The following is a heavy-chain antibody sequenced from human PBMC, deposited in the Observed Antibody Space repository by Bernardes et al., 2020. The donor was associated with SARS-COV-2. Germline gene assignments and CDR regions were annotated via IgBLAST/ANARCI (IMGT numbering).Heavy chain of an antibody. Sequence: GGSLRLSCAASGFTFSSYGMHWVRRAPGKGLEGVAVICYDGSNKYYADSVKGRFTISRDNSKNTLYLQMNSLSAEDTAVYYCAREGAGPAAYMDVWGQGTTVTVSS. CDR1: GFTFSSYG. D-gene: IGHD2-2*01. CDR3: AREGAGPAAYMDV. J-gene: IGHJ6*02. CDR2: ICYDGSNK. V-gene: IGHV3-33*01.